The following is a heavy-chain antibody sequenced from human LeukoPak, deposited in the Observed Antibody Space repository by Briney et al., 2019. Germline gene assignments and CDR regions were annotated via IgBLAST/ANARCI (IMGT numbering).Heavy chain of an antibody. CDR1: GFSFSNHA. V-gene: IGHV3-23*01. J-gene: IGHJ4*02. Sequence: GGSLRLSCAASGFSFSNHAMSWVRQAPGKGLQWVSAISGGGVAIYYADSVKGRFTISRDNSKNTLYLQMNSLRAEDTAVYYCAKDGFDYYDSSGYYYFNYWGQGTLVTVSS. CDR3: AKDGFDYYDSSGYYYFNY. D-gene: IGHD3-22*01. CDR2: ISGGGVAI.